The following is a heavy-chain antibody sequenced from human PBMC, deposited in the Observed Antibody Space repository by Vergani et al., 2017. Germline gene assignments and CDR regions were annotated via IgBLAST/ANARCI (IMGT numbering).Heavy chain of an antibody. J-gene: IGHJ5*02. CDR3: ARIWVTTKVPGRYDP. CDR1: GFSLSNARMG. D-gene: IGHD4-17*01. Sequence: QVTLKESGPVLVKPTETLTLTCTVSGFSLSNARMGVSWIRQPPGKALEWLAHIFSNDEKFYSTSLKSRLIISKDTSKSQVVLTMTNMDPVDTATYYCARIWVTTKVPGRYDPWGQGTLVTVSS. V-gene: IGHV2-26*01. CDR2: IFSNDEK.